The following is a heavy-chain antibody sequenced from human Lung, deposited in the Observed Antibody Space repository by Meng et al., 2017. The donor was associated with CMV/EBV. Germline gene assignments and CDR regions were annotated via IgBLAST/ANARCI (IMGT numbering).Heavy chain of an antibody. Sequence: SETXSLTCTVFGTSISPYYWSWIRQPPGKGLEWIGYIYFNGNTNYNPALKSRVTMSLDTSMNQFSLKLNSVTAADTAVYYCARDRSDLWSGPFDPWGRGTXVTVSS. V-gene: IGHV4-59*01. CDR1: GTSISPYY. CDR2: IYFNGNT. CDR3: ARDRSDLWSGPFDP. D-gene: IGHD3-3*01. J-gene: IGHJ5*02.